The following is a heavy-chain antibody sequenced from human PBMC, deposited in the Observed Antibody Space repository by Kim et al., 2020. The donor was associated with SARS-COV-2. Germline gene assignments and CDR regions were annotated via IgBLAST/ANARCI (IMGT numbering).Heavy chain of an antibody. CDR3: AKDLYGSSPDY. CDR2: T. Sequence: TYYPESVKGRLTVSRANSKNPLYLQLKSLRAEDKALYYCAKDLYGSSPDYWGQGTLVTVSS. V-gene: IGHV3-23*01. D-gene: IGHD6-13*01. J-gene: IGHJ4*02.